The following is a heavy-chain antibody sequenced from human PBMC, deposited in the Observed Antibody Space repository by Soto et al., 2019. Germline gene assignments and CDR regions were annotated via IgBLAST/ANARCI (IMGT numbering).Heavy chain of an antibody. CDR2: ISSSSYYI. J-gene: IGHJ4*02. V-gene: IGHV3-21*04. D-gene: IGHD3-22*01. Sequence: GGSLRLSCAASGFPFRSSSMNWVRQAPGKGLEWLSSISSSSYYIFYADSVQGRFTISRDNAKNSLYLQMNSLRAEDTAVYYCAKHLIGGRLQSPFDLWGQGTLVTVSS. CDR3: AKHLIGGRLQSPFDL. CDR1: GFPFRSSS.